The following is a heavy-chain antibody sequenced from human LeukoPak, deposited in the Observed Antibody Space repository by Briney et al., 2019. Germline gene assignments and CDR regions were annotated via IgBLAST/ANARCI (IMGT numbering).Heavy chain of an antibody. V-gene: IGHV3-9*01. J-gene: IGHJ3*02. Sequence: PGGSLRLSCAASGFTFDDYAMHWVRQAPGKGLEWVSGISWNSGSIGYADSVKGRFTISRDNAKNSLYLQMNSLRAEDTALYYCAKGISGLPNAFDIWGQGTMVTVSS. D-gene: IGHD3-22*01. CDR3: AKGISGLPNAFDI. CDR2: ISWNSGSI. CDR1: GFTFDDYA.